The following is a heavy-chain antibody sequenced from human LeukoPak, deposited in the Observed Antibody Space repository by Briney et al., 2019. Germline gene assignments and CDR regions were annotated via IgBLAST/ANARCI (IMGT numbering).Heavy chain of an antibody. CDR2: IKSESSGATT. CDR1: GFSISDDW. Sequence: NAGGSLRLSCAASGFSISDDWMSWVRQAPGKGLEWVGRIKSESSGATTHYAAPVKGRFTISRDDSKNTLYLQLNGLKTDDTAVYYCTLIKGWGSGTYYLDYWGQGSLVTVSS. D-gene: IGHD3-10*01. J-gene: IGHJ4*02. V-gene: IGHV3-15*01. CDR3: TLIKGWGSGTYYLDY.